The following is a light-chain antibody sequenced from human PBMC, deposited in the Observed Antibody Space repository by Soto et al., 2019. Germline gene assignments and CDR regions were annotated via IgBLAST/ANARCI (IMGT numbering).Light chain of an antibody. CDR2: DAS. CDR1: QSISSG. J-gene: IGKJ1*01. Sequence: DIQMTQSPSTLSASLGHRVTITCRASQSISSGLAWYQQKPGKAPKVLIYDASSLESGVPSRFSGSGSGTEFTLTISSPQPDDFATYYCQQYNSYSAFGQGTKVDIK. CDR3: QQYNSYSA. V-gene: IGKV1-5*01.